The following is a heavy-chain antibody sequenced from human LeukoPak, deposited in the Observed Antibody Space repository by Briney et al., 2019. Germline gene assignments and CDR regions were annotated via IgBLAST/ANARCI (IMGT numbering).Heavy chain of an antibody. CDR3: ARLGAPIGNWYFDL. CDR2: INHSGST. Sequence: SETLSLTCAVYGGPFSGYYWSWIRQPPGEGLEWIGEINHSGSTNYNPSLESRVTISVDTSKNQFSLKLSSVTAADTAVYYCARLGAPIGNWYFDLWGRGTLVTVSS. CDR1: GGPFSGYY. V-gene: IGHV4-34*01. J-gene: IGHJ2*01. D-gene: IGHD3-16*01.